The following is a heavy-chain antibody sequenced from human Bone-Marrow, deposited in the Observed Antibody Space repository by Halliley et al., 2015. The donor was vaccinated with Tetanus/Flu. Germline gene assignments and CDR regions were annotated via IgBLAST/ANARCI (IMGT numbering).Heavy chain of an antibody. D-gene: IGHD6-19*01. J-gene: IGHJ4*02. CDR3: AINKGGGWSFDF. V-gene: IGHV3-30-3*01. CDR2: LASDGINY. Sequence: LEWVAVLASDGINYYYADSVKGRFTISGDNTKKSLFLQMDSLRTEDTAVYYCAINKGGGWSFDFWGQGSLVTVSS.